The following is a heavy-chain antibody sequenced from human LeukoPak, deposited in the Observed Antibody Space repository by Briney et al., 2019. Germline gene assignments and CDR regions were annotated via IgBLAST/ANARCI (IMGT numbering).Heavy chain of an antibody. CDR3: ARDRGLYCSSTSCYVLAYNGMDV. CDR1: GYTFTSYG. Sequence: ASVKVSCKASGYTFTSYGISWVRQAPGQGLEWMGWISAYNGNTNYAQKLQGRVTMTTDTSTSTAYMELRSLRADDTAVYYCARDRGLYCSSTSCYVLAYNGMDVWGQGTTVTVSS. J-gene: IGHJ6*02. V-gene: IGHV1-18*01. CDR2: ISAYNGNT. D-gene: IGHD2-2*01.